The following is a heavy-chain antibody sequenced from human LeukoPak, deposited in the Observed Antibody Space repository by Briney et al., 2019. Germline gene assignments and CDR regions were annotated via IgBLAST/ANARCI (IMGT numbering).Heavy chain of an antibody. D-gene: IGHD6-19*01. Sequence: ASVKGPCKASGYTFTSYYMHWVRQAPGQGLEWMGIINPSGGSTSYAQKFQGRVTMTRDTSTSTVYMELSSLRSEDTAVYYCARYSVAGTGSEYFQHWGQGTLVTVSS. CDR1: GYTFTSYY. CDR3: ARYSVAGTGSEYFQH. CDR2: INPSGGST. J-gene: IGHJ1*01. V-gene: IGHV1-46*01.